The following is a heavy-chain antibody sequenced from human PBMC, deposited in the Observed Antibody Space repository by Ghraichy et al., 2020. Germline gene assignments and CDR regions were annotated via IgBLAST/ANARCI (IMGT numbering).Heavy chain of an antibody. V-gene: IGHV4-31*03. CDR3: ARAYDSSGYQSGVAFDI. D-gene: IGHD3-22*01. J-gene: IGHJ3*02. CDR1: GGSISSGGYY. Sequence: SETLSLTCTVSGGSISSGGYYWSWIRQHPGKGLEWIGYIYYSGSTYYNPSLKSRVTISVDTSKNQFSLKLSSVTAADTAVYYCARAYDSSGYQSGVAFDIWGQGTMVTVSS. CDR2: IYYSGST.